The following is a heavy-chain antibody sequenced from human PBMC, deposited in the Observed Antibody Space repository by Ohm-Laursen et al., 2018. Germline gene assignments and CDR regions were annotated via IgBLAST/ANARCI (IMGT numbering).Heavy chain of an antibody. CDR2: ISPNSGGT. D-gene: IGHD3-22*01. J-gene: IGHJ4*02. CDR3: ARFGRDYDDISGDY. CDR1: GYTFTDYY. V-gene: IGHV1-2*02. Sequence: SSVKVSCKASGYTFTDYYMHWVRQAPGQGLEWMGWISPNSGGTNYAQKFQGRVTMTRDTSISTAYMELSSLRSDDTAVYYCARFGRDYDDISGDYWGQGALVTVSS.